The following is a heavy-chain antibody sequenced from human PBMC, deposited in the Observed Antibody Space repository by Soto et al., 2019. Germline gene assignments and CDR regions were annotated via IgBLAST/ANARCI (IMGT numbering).Heavy chain of an antibody. CDR1: GGSISSGVYS. Sequence: SETLSLTCAVSGGSISSGVYSWTWIRQPPGKGLEWIGNIYHSGSTSYNPSLKSRVTISVDRSKNQLSLKLTSVTAADTAVYYRASGRSRPGIAMVDVWGQGTTVTVSS. J-gene: IGHJ6*01. V-gene: IGHV4-30-2*01. CDR3: ASGRSRPGIAMVDV. D-gene: IGHD6-13*01. CDR2: IYHSGST.